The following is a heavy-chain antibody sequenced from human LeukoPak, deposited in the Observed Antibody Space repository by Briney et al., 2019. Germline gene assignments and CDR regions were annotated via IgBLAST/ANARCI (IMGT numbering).Heavy chain of an antibody. Sequence: GASVNVSCKASGYTFTSYGISWVRQAPGQGLEWMGWISAYNGNTNYAQKLQGRVTMTTDTSTSTAYMELRSLRSDDTAVYYCARDQAAYYDFWSGSGYMDVWGKGTTVTVSS. V-gene: IGHV1-18*01. CDR1: GYTFTSYG. D-gene: IGHD3-3*01. J-gene: IGHJ6*03. CDR3: ARDQAAYYDFWSGSGYMDV. CDR2: ISAYNGNT.